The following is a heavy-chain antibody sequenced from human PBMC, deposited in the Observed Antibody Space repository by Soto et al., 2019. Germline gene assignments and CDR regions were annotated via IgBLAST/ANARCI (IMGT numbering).Heavy chain of an antibody. Sequence: QMQLVQSGPEVKKPGTSVKVSCKASGFTFTSSAVQWVRQARGQRLEWIGWIVVGSGNTNYAQKFQERVTITRDMSTSTAYMELSSLRSEDTAVYYCAADQSRALLAGYYYYGMDVWGQGTTVTVSS. CDR2: IVVGSGNT. CDR1: GFTFTSSA. CDR3: AADQSRALLAGYYYYGMDV. D-gene: IGHD1-26*01. J-gene: IGHJ6*02. V-gene: IGHV1-58*01.